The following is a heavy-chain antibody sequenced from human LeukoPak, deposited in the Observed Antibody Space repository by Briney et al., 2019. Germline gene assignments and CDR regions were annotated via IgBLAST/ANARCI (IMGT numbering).Heavy chain of an antibody. D-gene: IGHD6-19*01. CDR2: INPSGSST. J-gene: IGHJ5*02. Sequence: ASVKVSCKASGYTFTSYYMHWVRQAPGQGLEWMGIINPSGSSTSYAQKLQGRVTMTRDMSTSTVYMELSSLRSEDTAVYYCARSSYSSGWYLRYNWFDPWGQGTLVTVSS. CDR1: GYTFTSYY. V-gene: IGHV1-46*01. CDR3: ARSSYSSGWYLRYNWFDP.